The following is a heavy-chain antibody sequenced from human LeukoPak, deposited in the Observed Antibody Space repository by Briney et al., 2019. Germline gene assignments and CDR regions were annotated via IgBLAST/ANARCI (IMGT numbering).Heavy chain of an antibody. CDR1: GFTFSSYA. CDR3: ARDPLPSSSWYDY. J-gene: IGHJ4*02. CDR2: ISYDGSNK. D-gene: IGHD6-13*01. V-gene: IGHV3-30*04. Sequence: SGGSLRLSCAASGFTFSSYAMHWVRQAPGKGLEWVAVISYDGSNKYYADPVKGRFTISRDNSKNTLYLQMNSLRAEDTAVYYCARDPLPSSSWYDYWGQGTLVTVSS.